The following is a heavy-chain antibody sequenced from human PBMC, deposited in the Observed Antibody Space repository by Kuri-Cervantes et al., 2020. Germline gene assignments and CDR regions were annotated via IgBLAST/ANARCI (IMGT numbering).Heavy chain of an antibody. Sequence: GGSLRLSCAASGFTFSSHGMHWVRQATGKGLEWVSAIGTAGDTYYPGSVKGRSTISRENAKNSLYLQMNSLRAGDTAVYYCARGGDGPNWNYAGFDPWGQGTLVTVSS. CDR1: GFTFSSHG. V-gene: IGHV3-13*01. CDR3: ARGGDGPNWNYAGFDP. CDR2: IGTAGDT. D-gene: IGHD1-7*01. J-gene: IGHJ5*02.